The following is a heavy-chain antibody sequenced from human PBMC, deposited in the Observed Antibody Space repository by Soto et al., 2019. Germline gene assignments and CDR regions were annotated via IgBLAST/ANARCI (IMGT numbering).Heavy chain of an antibody. CDR3: TTDLSIVLMVYAIPVDY. J-gene: IGHJ4*02. Sequence: GGSLRLSCAASGFTFSNAWMNWVRQAPGKGLEWVGRIKSKTDGGTKDYAAPVKGRFTISRDDSKNTLYLQMNSLKTEDTAVYYCTTDLSIVLMVYAIPVDYWGQGTLVTVSS. V-gene: IGHV3-15*07. CDR1: GFTFSNAW. D-gene: IGHD2-8*01. CDR2: IKSKTDGGTK.